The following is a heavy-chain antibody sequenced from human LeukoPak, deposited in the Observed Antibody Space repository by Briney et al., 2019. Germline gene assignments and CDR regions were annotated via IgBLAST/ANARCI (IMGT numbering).Heavy chain of an antibody. D-gene: IGHD3-22*01. CDR1: DFSFSNYW. J-gene: IGHJ3*02. V-gene: IGHV3-7*01. Sequence: GGSLRLSCTASDFSFSNYWMTWLRQAPGKGLEWVANIRGDESRKYYLDSVTGRLTISRDNAKNSLYLQMNSLRAEDTAVYYCARDTNYHVNSDYYDAFDIWGQGTMVTVSS. CDR3: ARDTNYHVNSDYYDAFDI. CDR2: IRGDESRK.